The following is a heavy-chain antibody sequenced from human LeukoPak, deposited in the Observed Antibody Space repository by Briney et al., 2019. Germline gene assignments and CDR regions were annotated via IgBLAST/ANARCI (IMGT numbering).Heavy chain of an antibody. V-gene: IGHV3-48*03. CDR2: ISSSGSTI. Sequence: GGSLRLSCAASGFTFSSYEMNWVRQAPGKGLEWVSYISSSGSTIYCADSVKGRFTISRDNAKNSLYLQMNSLRAEDTAVYYCARELSSGWYGGAYNWFDPWGQGTLVTVSS. D-gene: IGHD6-19*01. J-gene: IGHJ5*02. CDR1: GFTFSSYE. CDR3: ARELSSGWYGGAYNWFDP.